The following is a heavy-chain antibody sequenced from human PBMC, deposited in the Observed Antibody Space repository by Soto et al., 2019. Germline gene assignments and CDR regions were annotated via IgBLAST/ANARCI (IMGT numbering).Heavy chain of an antibody. CDR2: ISSSSSTI. Sequence: GGSLRLSCAASGFTFSSYSMNWVRQAPGKGLEWVSYISSSSSTIYYADSVKGRFTISRDNAKNSLYLQMNSLRAEDTAVYYCARDDSSGWYGPYGMDVWGQGTTVTVSS. J-gene: IGHJ6*02. CDR1: GFTFSSYS. V-gene: IGHV3-48*01. D-gene: IGHD6-19*01. CDR3: ARDDSSGWYGPYGMDV.